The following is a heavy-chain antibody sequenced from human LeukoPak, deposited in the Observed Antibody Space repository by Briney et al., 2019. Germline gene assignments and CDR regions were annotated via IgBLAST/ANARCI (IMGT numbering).Heavy chain of an antibody. CDR1: GFTFSSYW. V-gene: IGHV3-48*01. CDR2: IRSSSTI. J-gene: IGHJ4*02. Sequence: PGGSLRLSCAASGFTFSSYWMAWVRQAPGKGLEWVSYIRSSSTINYADSVKGRFTISRDNAKNSLYLQMNGLRAEDTAVYYCARERYGDYVYDYWGQGTLVTVSS. CDR3: ARERYGDYVYDY. D-gene: IGHD4-17*01.